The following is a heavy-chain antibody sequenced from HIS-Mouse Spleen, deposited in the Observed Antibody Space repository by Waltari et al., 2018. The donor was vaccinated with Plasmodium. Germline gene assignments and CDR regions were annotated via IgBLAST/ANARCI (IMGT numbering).Heavy chain of an antibody. V-gene: IGHV3-7*01. D-gene: IGHD6-13*01. CDR1: GFTFGSYW. CDR3: ASSWYWYFDL. CDR2: IKQDGSEK. J-gene: IGHJ2*01. Sequence: EVQLVESGGGLVQPGGSLRLPCAASGFTFGSYWMSWGRQAPGKGLEWVANIKQDGSEKYYVDSVKGRFTISRDNAKNSLYLQMNSLRAEDTAVYYCASSWYWYFDLWGRGTLVTVSS.